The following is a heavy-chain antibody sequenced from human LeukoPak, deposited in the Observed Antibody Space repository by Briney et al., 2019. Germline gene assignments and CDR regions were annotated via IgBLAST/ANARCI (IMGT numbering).Heavy chain of an antibody. CDR1: GGSISRYY. CDR2: IYYSGGT. V-gene: IGHV4-59*01. Sequence: SETLSLTCTVSGGSISRYYWSWIRQPPGKGLEWMGYIYYSGGTNYNPSLKSRVAISVDTSKNQFSLMLNSVTAADTAVYYCARFDTSGYYVDNWGQGTLVTVSS. CDR3: ARFDTSGYYVDN. D-gene: IGHD3-22*01. J-gene: IGHJ4*02.